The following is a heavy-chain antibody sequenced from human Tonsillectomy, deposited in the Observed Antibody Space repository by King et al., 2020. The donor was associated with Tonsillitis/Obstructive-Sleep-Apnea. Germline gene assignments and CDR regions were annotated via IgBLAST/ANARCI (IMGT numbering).Heavy chain of an antibody. V-gene: IGHV1-46*01. CDR3: ARGGGYCSSTSCFRVDY. D-gene: IGHD2-2*01. J-gene: IGHJ4*02. CDR2: INPSGGST. Sequence: VQLVESGAEVKKPGASVKSSCKSSGYTFTSYYMHLVRQAPGQGLGWMGIINPSGGSTSYAQKFQGRVTMTRDTSTSTVYMELSRLRSGDTAVYYCARGGGYCSSTSCFRVDYWGQGTLVTVSS. CDR1: GYTFTSYY.